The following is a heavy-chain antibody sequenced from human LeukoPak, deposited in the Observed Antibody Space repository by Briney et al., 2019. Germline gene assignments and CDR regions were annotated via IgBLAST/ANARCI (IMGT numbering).Heavy chain of an antibody. Sequence: GGSRRFSCAASGFTFSSYGMYWVRQAPGKGLEWVAVIWHDGYNKYYADSVKGRFTISRDNSKDRLYLEMNSLRAEDTAVYYCARDPYCTSTTCYASGTYFDYWVQGTLVTVSS. CDR3: ARDPYCTSTTCYASGTYFDY. CDR1: GFTFSSYG. CDR2: IWHDGYNK. J-gene: IGHJ4*02. V-gene: IGHV3-33*07. D-gene: IGHD2-2*01.